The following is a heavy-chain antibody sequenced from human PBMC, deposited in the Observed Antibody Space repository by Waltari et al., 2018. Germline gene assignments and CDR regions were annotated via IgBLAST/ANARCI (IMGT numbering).Heavy chain of an antibody. CDR1: AFTFSSYW. V-gene: IGHV3-7*01. J-gene: IGHJ4*02. Sequence: EVQLVESGGGLVQPGGSLRLHCAPSAFTFSSYWMSWVRQAPGKGLEWVANIKQDGSEKYYVDSVKGRFTISRDDAKNSLYLQMNNLRPEDTAVYYCAREIYRGSSGYDYWGQGSLVTVSS. CDR2: IKQDGSEK. CDR3: AREIYRGSSGYDY. D-gene: IGHD3-22*01.